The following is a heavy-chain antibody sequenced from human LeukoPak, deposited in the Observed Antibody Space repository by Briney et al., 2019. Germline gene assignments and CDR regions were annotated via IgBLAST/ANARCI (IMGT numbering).Heavy chain of an antibody. J-gene: IGHJ3*02. D-gene: IGHD2-2*01. CDR1: GYSFSNYW. V-gene: IGHV5-51*01. Sequence: GESLKISCKGSGYSFSNYWIAWVCQMPGKGLEWMGVIYPGDSDTRYSPSFQGQVTISADKSISTAFLHWSSLKASDSAMYYCGRQRGRITDYAAGAFDIWGQGRMVTDSS. CDR2: IYPGDSDT. CDR3: GRQRGRITDYAAGAFDI.